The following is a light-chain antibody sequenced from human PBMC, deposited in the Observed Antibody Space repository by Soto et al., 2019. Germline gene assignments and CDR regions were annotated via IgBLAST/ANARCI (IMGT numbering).Light chain of an antibody. CDR3: QQYGTSLYT. J-gene: IGKJ2*01. Sequence: EIVLTQSPGTLSLSPGERATLSCRASQSVSSNYLAWYQQKPGQAPRLLIYGASSRATGIPDRFSGSGSGTDFTLPISRLEPGDFAVYYCQQYGTSLYTFGQGTKLEIK. V-gene: IGKV3-20*01. CDR2: GAS. CDR1: QSVSSNY.